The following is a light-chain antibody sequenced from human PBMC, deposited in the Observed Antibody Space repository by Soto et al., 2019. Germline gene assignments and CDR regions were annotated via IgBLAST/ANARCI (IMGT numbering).Light chain of an antibody. Sequence: QPVLTQSPSASASLGASVKLTCTLSSGHSSYAIAWHQQQPEKGPRYLMKLNSDGSHNKGDGIPDRFSGSSSGAERYLTISILQSEDEADYYCQTWGTGIVVFGGGTKVTVL. CDR1: SGHSSYA. CDR3: QTWGTGIVV. J-gene: IGLJ2*01. V-gene: IGLV4-69*01. CDR2: LNSDGSH.